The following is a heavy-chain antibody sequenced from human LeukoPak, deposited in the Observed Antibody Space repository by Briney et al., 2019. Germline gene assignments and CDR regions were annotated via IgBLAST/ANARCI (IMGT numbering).Heavy chain of an antibody. V-gene: IGHV4-59*01. D-gene: IGHD2-15*01. CDR2: VDYRGNT. J-gene: IGHJ6*02. CDR3: ARVEVGAANRQWYGMDV. Sequence: SETLSLTRTISGGSISSYYWSWIRQPPGKGLEWIGYVDYRGNTNYNPSLKSRVTISIDTSKSLFSLKLNSVTAADTAVYYCARVEVGAANRQWYGMDVWGQGTTVTVSS. CDR1: GGSISSYY.